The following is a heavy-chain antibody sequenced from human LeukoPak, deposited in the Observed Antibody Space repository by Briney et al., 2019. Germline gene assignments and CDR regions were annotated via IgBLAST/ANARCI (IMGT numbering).Heavy chain of an antibody. CDR3: AKDIVVEWMDV. CDR1: GFTFSTYW. D-gene: IGHD2-15*01. CDR2: ISSDGSNT. Sequence: GGSLRLSCAASGFTFSTYWMHWVRQAPGKGLVWVSRISSDGSNTNYADSVKGRFTISRDNSKNTLYLQMNSLRAEDTAVYYCAKDIVVEWMDVWGKGTTVTVSS. J-gene: IGHJ6*04. V-gene: IGHV3-74*01.